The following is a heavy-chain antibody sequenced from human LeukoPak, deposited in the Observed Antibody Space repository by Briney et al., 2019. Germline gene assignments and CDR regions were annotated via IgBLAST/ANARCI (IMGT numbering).Heavy chain of an antibody. J-gene: IGHJ6*02. D-gene: IGHD3-22*01. CDR1: GYTFTSYA. V-gene: IGHV1-3*01. Sequence: ASVKVSCKASGYTFTSYAMHWVGQAPGQRLEWMGWINAGNGNTKYSQKFQGRVTITRDTSASTAYMELSSLRSEDTAVYYCARASYYDSSGYYYYYGMDVWGQGTTVTVSS. CDR3: ARASYYDSSGYYYYYGMDV. CDR2: INAGNGNT.